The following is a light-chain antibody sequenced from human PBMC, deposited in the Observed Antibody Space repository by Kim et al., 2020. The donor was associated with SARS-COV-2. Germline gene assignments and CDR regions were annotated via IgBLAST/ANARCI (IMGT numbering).Light chain of an antibody. J-gene: IGKJ1*01. V-gene: IGKV3-20*01. Sequence: EIVLTQSPGTLSLSPGERATLSCRASQTVSSNSLAWYQQKPGQAPRLLIYGASSRATGIPDRFSGSESGTDFTLTVSRLESEDFAVYYCQQYGSSPWTFGQGTKLEI. CDR1: QTVSSNS. CDR2: GAS. CDR3: QQYGSSPWT.